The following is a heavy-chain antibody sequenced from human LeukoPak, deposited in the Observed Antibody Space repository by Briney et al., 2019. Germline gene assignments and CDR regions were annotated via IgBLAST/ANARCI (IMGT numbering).Heavy chain of an antibody. J-gene: IGHJ3*02. CDR3: ASPWDIVVVPASAGDAFDI. CDR2: INHSGST. D-gene: IGHD2-2*01. Sequence: ASETLSLTCAVYGGSFSGYYWSWIRQPPGKGLEWIGEINHSGSTYYNPSLKSRVTISVDTSKNQFSLKLSSVTAADTAVYYCASPWDIVVVPASAGDAFDIWGQGTMVTVSS. CDR1: GGSFSGYY. V-gene: IGHV4-34*01.